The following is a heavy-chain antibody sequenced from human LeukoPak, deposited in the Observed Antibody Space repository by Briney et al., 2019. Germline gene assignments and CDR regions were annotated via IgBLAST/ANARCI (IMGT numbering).Heavy chain of an antibody. V-gene: IGHV3-21*01. CDR3: ARDPYTGSMFDY. CDR2: IGHFTGDI. D-gene: IGHD1-1*01. Sequence: GGSLRLSCVTSGFTFKSSSMSWVRQAPGKGLEWVAFIGHFTGDIFYADSVKGRLNISRDDAKDSVYLQMNSLRVDDTAVYFCARDPYTGSMFDYWGHGTLVTVSS. J-gene: IGHJ4*01. CDR1: GFTFKSSS.